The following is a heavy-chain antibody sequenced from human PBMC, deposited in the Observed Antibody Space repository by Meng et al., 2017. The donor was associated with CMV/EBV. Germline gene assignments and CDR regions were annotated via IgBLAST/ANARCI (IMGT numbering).Heavy chain of an antibody. Sequence: ASVKVSCKASGYTFTGYYMHWVRQAPGQGLEWMGRINPNSGGTNYAQKFQGRVTMTRDTSISTAYMELSRLRSDDTAVYYCASSNYGLHYYGMDVWGQGTTVTVSS. D-gene: IGHD4-17*01. V-gene: IGHV1-2*02. CDR1: GYTFTGYY. J-gene: IGHJ6*02. CDR2: INPNSGGT. CDR3: ASSNYGLHYYGMDV.